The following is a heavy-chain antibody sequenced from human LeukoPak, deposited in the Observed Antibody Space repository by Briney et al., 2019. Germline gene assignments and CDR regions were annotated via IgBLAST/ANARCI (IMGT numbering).Heavy chain of an antibody. D-gene: IGHD3-22*01. Sequence: GGSLRLSCAASGFTFSSYAMHWVRQAPGKGLEWVAVISYGGSNKYYADSVKGRFTISRDNSKNTLHLQMNSLRAEDTAVYYCARDDSNRSGYHFDYWGQGTLVTVSS. J-gene: IGHJ4*02. V-gene: IGHV3-30*04. CDR3: ARDDSNRSGYHFDY. CDR2: ISYGGSNK. CDR1: GFTFSSYA.